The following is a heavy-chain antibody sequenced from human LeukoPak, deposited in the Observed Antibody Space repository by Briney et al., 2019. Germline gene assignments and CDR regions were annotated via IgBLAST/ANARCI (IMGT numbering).Heavy chain of an antibody. Sequence: SETLSLTCAVYGGSFSGSYWSWIRQPPGKGLEWIGEINHTGSTNYNPSLKSRITISVDTSKNQFSLKLSSVTAAHTAVYYCARGSPAYAEKEDGSFDYWGQGTLVTVSS. V-gene: IGHV4-34*01. CDR1: GGSFSGSY. CDR3: ARGSPAYAEKEDGSFDY. D-gene: IGHD1-26*01. CDR2: INHTGST. J-gene: IGHJ4*02.